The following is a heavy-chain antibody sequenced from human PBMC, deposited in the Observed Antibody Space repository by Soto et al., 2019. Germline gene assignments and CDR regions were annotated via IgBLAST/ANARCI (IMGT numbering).Heavy chain of an antibody. CDR2: IIPIFGTA. Sequence: SVKVSCKASGGTFSSYAISWVRQAPGQGLEWMGGIIPIFGTANYAQKFQGRVTITADESTSTAYMELSSLRSEDTAVYYCAREPYYYDSSGTNWFDPWGQGTLVTVSS. D-gene: IGHD3-22*01. CDR3: AREPYYYDSSGTNWFDP. V-gene: IGHV1-69*13. CDR1: GGTFSSYA. J-gene: IGHJ5*02.